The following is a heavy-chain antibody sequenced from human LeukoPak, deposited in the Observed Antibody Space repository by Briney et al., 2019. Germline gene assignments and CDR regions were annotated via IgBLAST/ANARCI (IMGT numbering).Heavy chain of an antibody. D-gene: IGHD3-22*01. CDR3: ARDLGRDYYDSSGYYHTYYYYGMDV. J-gene: IGHJ6*02. CDR2: ISSSNSYI. CDR1: GFTFSSYS. V-gene: IGHV3-21*01. Sequence: GGSLRLSCAASGFTFSSYSMTWVRQAPGKGLEWVSSISSSNSYIYYADSVKGRFTISRDNAKNSLYLQMNSLRAEDTAVYYCARDLGRDYYDSSGYYHTYYYYGMDVWGQGTTVTVSS.